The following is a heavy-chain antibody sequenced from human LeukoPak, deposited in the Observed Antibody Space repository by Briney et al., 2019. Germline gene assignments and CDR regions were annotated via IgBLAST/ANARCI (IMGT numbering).Heavy chain of an antibody. V-gene: IGHV3-38-3*01. D-gene: IGHD3-22*01. CDR2: ISGGST. CDR1: GFTVSSNE. CDR3: ARGYYDSSGYSDY. J-gene: IGHJ4*02. Sequence: GGSLRLSCAASGFTVSSNEMSWVRQAPGKGLEWVSSISGGSTYYADSRKGRFTISRDNSKNTLHLQMNSLRAEDTAVYYCARGYYDSSGYSDYWGQGTLVTVSS.